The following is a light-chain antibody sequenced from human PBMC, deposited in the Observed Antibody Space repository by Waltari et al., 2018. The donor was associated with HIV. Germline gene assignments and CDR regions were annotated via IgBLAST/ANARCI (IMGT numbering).Light chain of an antibody. CDR2: EVS. Sequence: QSALTQPPSVSGSPGQSITISCTGPSSDVGGYNYVSWYQQHPAKAPKLMIYEVSHRPSGVSNRFSGSKSGNTASLTISGLQAEDEADYYCGSYTSISTQYVFGTGTRVTVL. CDR3: GSYTSISTQYV. V-gene: IGLV2-14*01. CDR1: SSDVGGYNY. J-gene: IGLJ1*01.